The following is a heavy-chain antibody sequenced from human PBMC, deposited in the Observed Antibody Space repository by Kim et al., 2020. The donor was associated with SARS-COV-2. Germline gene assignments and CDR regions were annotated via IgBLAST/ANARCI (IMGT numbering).Heavy chain of an antibody. V-gene: IGHV4-39*07. D-gene: IGHD3-10*01. CDR2: IYYSGST. CDR3: ARDYYGSGSHNSNYYYYGMDV. J-gene: IGHJ6*02. Sequence: SETLSLTCTVSGGSISSSSYYWGWIRQPPGKGLEWIGSIYYSGSTYYNPSLKSRVTISVDTSKNQFSLKLSSVTAADTAVYYCARDYYGSGSHNSNYYYYGMDVWGQGTTVTVSS. CDR1: GGSISSSSYY.